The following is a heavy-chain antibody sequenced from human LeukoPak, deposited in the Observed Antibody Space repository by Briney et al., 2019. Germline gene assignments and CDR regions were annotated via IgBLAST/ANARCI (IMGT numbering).Heavy chain of an antibody. J-gene: IGHJ6*03. CDR1: GYTFTSYY. Sequence: ASVKVSCKASGYTFTSYYMHWVRQAPGQGLEWMGWINPNSGGTNYAQKFQGRVTMTRDTSISTAYMELSRLRSDDTAVYYCAREEVGAYYDFSARPRIANYYYYYYMDVWGKGTTVTVSS. CDR3: AREEVGAYYDFSARPRIANYYYYYYMDV. CDR2: INPNSGGT. D-gene: IGHD3-3*01. V-gene: IGHV1-2*02.